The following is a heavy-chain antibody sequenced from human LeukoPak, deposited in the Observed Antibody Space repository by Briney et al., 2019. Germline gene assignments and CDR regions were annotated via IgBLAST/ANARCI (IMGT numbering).Heavy chain of an antibody. V-gene: IGHV3-30*18. CDR1: GFTFSSYG. Sequence: PGGSLRLSCAASGFTFSSYGMHWVRQAPGKGLEWVAVISYDGSNKYYADSVKGRFTISRDNSKSTLYLQVNSLRAEDTAVYYCAKDRHAPGRYCSTTTCFPFDPWGQGTLVTVSS. CDR3: AKDRHAPGRYCSTTTCFPFDP. J-gene: IGHJ5*02. CDR2: ISYDGSNK. D-gene: IGHD2-2*01.